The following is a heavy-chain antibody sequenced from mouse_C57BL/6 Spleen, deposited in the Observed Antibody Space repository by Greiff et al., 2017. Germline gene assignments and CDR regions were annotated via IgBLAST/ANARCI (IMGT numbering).Heavy chain of an antibody. V-gene: IGHV14-2*01. J-gene: IGHJ3*01. CDR2: IDPEDGET. Sequence: VQLQQSGAELVKPGASVKLSCTASGFNIKDYYMHWVKQRTEQGLEWIGRIDPEDGETKYAPKFLGKATITADTSSNTADLQLSSLTSEDTAVYYCAPIRVYGSSSAYWGQGTLVTVSA. CDR3: APIRVYGSSSAY. CDR1: GFNIKDYY. D-gene: IGHD1-1*01.